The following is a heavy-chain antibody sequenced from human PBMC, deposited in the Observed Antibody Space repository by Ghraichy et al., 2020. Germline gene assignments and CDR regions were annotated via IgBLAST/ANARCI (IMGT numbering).Heavy chain of an antibody. V-gene: IGHV3-9*01. D-gene: IGHD4-17*01. CDR2: ISWNSGSI. CDR3: AKGHYGDYAYFQH. CDR1: GFTFDDYA. J-gene: IGHJ1*01. Sequence: GGSLRLSCAASGFTFDDYAMHWVRQAPGKGLEWVSGISWNSGSIGYADSVKGRFTISRDNAKNSLYLQMNSLRAEDTALYYCAKGHYGDYAYFQHWGQGTLVTVSS.